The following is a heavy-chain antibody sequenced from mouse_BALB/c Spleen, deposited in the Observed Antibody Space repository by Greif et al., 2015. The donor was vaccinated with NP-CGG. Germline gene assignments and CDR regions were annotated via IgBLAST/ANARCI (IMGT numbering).Heavy chain of an antibody. Sequence: VQLQQSGPELVKPGASVKISCKASGYSFTGYFMNWVKQSHGKSLEWIGRINPYNGNTFYNQKFKGKASLTVDKSSSTAHMDLLSLTSEDSAVYYCGRGSFYGQEDYWGQGTTLTVSS. CDR2: INPYNGNT. CDR3: GRGSFYGQEDY. D-gene: IGHD2-10*01. CDR1: GYSFTGYF. J-gene: IGHJ2*01. V-gene: IGHV1-37*01.